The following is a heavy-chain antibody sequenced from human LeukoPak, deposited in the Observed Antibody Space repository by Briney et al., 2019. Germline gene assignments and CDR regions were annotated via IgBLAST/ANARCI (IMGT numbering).Heavy chain of an antibody. Sequence: ASVKVSCKASGYTFTSYDINWVRQATGQGLEWMGWMYPNSGNTGYAQKFQGRVTMTRNTSISTAYMELSSLRSEDTAVYYCARVTVEDYGMDVWGQGTTVTVSS. V-gene: IGHV1-8*01. D-gene: IGHD6-19*01. CDR2: MYPNSGNT. CDR3: ARVTVEDYGMDV. CDR1: GYTFTSYD. J-gene: IGHJ6*02.